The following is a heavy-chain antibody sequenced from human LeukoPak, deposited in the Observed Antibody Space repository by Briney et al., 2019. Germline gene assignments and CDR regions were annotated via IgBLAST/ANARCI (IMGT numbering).Heavy chain of an antibody. V-gene: IGHV1-18*01. CDR2: ISAYNGNT. D-gene: IGHD3-10*01. Sequence: ASVKVSCKASGYTFTSYGISWVRQAPGQGLEGMGWISAYNGNTNYAQKLQGRVTMTTDTSTSTAYMELRSLRSDDTAVYYCARGYYYGSGSYYKRAFDIWGQGTMVTVSS. J-gene: IGHJ3*02. CDR3: ARGYYYGSGSYYKRAFDI. CDR1: GYTFTSYG.